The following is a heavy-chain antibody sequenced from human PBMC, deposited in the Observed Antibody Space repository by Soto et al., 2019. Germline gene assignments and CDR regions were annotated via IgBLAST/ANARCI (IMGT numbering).Heavy chain of an antibody. CDR3: ASKFGELLADAFDI. Sequence: QVQLQESGPGLVKPSGTLSLTCAVSGASISSRKWWSWVRQTPGKGLEWIGEIYHSGSTNHNPSLKSRLTISVDKSKNQFSMKLSSVTAADTAVYYCASKFGELLADAFDIWGQGTKVTVSS. CDR2: IYHSGST. CDR1: GASISSRKW. V-gene: IGHV4-4*02. J-gene: IGHJ3*02. D-gene: IGHD3-10*01.